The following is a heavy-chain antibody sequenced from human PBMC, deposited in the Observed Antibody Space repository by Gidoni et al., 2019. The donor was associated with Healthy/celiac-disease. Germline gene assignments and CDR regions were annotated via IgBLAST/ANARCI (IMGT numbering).Heavy chain of an antibody. CDR1: GGSISSGSYY. J-gene: IGHJ5*02. V-gene: IGHV4-61*02. Sequence: QVQLQESGPGLVKLSQTLSPTSTVSGGSISSGSYYWSWIRQPAGKGLEWIGRIYTSGGANYNPSLKSRVTMSVDTSKNQFSLKLISVTAADTAVYYCARGKNWFDPWGQGTLVTVSS. CDR3: ARGKNWFDP. CDR2: IYTSGGA.